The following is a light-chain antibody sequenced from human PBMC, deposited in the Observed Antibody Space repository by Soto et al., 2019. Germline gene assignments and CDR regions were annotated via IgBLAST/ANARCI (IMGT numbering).Light chain of an antibody. CDR3: QQYDYLPGT. CDR1: QDISNY. J-gene: IGKJ3*01. Sequence: DIQMTQSPSSLSASVGDRVTITCRASQDISNYLNWYQQKPGKAPKLLIYDASNLETGVSSRFSGSGSGTDFTFTISSLQPEDIATYYCQQYDYLPGTFGPGTKVDIK. V-gene: IGKV1-33*01. CDR2: DAS.